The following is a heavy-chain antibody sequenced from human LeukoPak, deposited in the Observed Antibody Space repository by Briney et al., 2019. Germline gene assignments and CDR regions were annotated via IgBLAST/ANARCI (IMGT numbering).Heavy chain of an antibody. Sequence: SETLSLTCTVSGGSISPHFWSWIRQPAGKGLDWIGRIYSSGSTDYSPSLKSRVTMSVDTSKNQLSLKLTSVTAADTAVYYCARSEKSSGSWVTSWGQGTLVTVSS. J-gene: IGHJ5*02. CDR3: ARSEKSSGSWVTS. CDR2: IYSSGST. D-gene: IGHD6-13*01. V-gene: IGHV4-4*07. CDR1: GGSISPHF.